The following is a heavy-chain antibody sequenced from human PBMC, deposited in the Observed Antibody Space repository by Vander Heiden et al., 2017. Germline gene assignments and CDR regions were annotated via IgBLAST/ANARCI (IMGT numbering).Heavy chain of an antibody. CDR2: IKSKTDGGTT. CDR1: GFTFRNAW. D-gene: IGHD1-26*01. V-gene: IGHV3-15*01. J-gene: IGHJ4*02. CDR3: TTAPRYSGSLDY. Sequence: EVQLVESGGGLVKPGGSLRLSCAASGFTFRNAWMSWVRQAPGKGLEWVGRIKSKTDGGTTDYAAPVKGRFTISRDDSKNTLYLQMNSLKTEDTAVYYCTTAPRYSGSLDYWGQGTLVTVSS.